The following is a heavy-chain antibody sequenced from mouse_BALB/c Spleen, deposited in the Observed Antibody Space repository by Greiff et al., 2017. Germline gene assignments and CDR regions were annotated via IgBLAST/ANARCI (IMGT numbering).Heavy chain of an antibody. Sequence: LQQPGSELVRPGASVKLSCKASGYTFTSYWMHWVKQRPGQGLAWIGNIYPGSGSTNYDEKFKSKATLTVDTSSSTASMQLSSLTSEDSAVYNCTREAINYPVAYRGEGTLVAVSA. V-gene: IGHV1S22*01. CDR1: GYTFTSYW. CDR2: IYPGSGST. D-gene: IGHD1-1*02. J-gene: IGHJ3*01. CDR3: TREAINYPVAY.